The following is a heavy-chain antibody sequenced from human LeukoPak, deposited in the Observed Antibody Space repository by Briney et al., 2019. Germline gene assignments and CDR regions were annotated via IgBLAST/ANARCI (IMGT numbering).Heavy chain of an antibody. D-gene: IGHD1-7*01. CDR2: ISGSGTA. J-gene: IGHJ4*02. CDR1: AGSINTYF. Sequence: SETLSLTCTVFAGSINTYFWTWVRQPAGKGLEWVGRISGSGTAFYNPSLESRVTISLDTANYQLFLRMTSVSAADTAVYYCARGTELTRTSGHYSFDYWGQGTLVSVSS. CDR3: ARGTELTRTSGHYSFDY. V-gene: IGHV4-4*07.